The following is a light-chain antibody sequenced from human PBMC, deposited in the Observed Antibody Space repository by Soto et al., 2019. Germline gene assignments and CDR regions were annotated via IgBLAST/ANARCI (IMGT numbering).Light chain of an antibody. J-gene: IGLJ1*01. V-gene: IGLV2-14*01. CDR3: SSYTSSSTLSV. CDR1: SSDVGGYNY. CDR2: EVS. Sequence: QSAQTQPASVSGSPGQSITISCTGTSSDVGGYNYVSWYQQHPGKAPKLMIYEVSNRPSGVSNRFSGSKSGNTASLTISGLQAEDEADYYCSSYTSSSTLSVFGIGTKLTVL.